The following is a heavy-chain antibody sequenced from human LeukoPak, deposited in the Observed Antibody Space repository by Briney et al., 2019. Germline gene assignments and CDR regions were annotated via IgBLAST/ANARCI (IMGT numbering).Heavy chain of an antibody. J-gene: IGHJ4*02. Sequence: PSETLSLTCTVSGGPISSYYWSWIRQPPGEGLEWIGYIYYSGSTNYNPSLKSRVTISVDTSKNQFSLKLSSVTAADTAVYYCARGFSRDSDFDYWGQGTLVTVSS. CDR1: GGPISSYY. V-gene: IGHV4-59*01. CDR2: IYYSGST. CDR3: ARGFSRDSDFDY. D-gene: IGHD2-21*02.